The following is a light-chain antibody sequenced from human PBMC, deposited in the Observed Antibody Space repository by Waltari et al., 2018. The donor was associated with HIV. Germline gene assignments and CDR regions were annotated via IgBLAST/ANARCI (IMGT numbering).Light chain of an antibody. CDR1: STIGINT. CDR3: AVWDDSLNHV. CDR2: TDD. Sequence: QSVLTQPPSASGTPGQRVTISCSGSTIGINTVSWYQHVPGTAPKLLIYTDDQLPFGVPDRFSASKSGTSASLVISGLLSEDEAEYYWAVWDDSLNHVFGTGTKVTVL. J-gene: IGLJ1*01. V-gene: IGLV1-44*01.